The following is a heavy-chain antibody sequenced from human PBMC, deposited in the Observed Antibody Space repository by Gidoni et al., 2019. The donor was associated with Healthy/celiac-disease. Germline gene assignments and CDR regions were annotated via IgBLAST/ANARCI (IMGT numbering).Heavy chain of an antibody. CDR2: IWYDVSNK. D-gene: IGHD2-15*01. Sequence: GRSLRLSCAASGFTFSSYGMHWVRQAPGKGLEWVAVIWYDVSNKYYADSVKGRFTISRDNSKNTLYLQMNSLRAEDTAVYYCARGATHLYYYYYGMDVWGQGTTVTVSS. V-gene: IGHV3-33*01. CDR1: GFTFSSYG. J-gene: IGHJ6*02. CDR3: ARGATHLYYYYYGMDV.